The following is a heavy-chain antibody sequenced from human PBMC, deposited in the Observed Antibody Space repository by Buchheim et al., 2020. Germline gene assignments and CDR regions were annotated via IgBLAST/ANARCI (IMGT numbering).Heavy chain of an antibody. Sequence: QVHLVESGGGVVQPGRSLRLSCAASGFTFSSSGMHWVRQAPGKGLEWVAVISYDGNKKYYADSVKGRFTISRDNSKNTLYPQMNSLRAEDTAVYYCAKEIISSTSDYYYGMDVWGQGTT. D-gene: IGHD2-2*01. CDR3: AKEIISSTSDYYYGMDV. CDR1: GFTFSSSG. J-gene: IGHJ6*02. CDR2: ISYDGNKK. V-gene: IGHV3-30*18.